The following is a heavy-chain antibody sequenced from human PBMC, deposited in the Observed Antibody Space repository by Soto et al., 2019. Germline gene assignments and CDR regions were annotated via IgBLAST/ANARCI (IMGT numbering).Heavy chain of an antibody. CDR1: GFTFTSSA. J-gene: IGHJ2*01. CDR3: AATYYYDSSGYSYWYFDL. Sequence: QMQLVQSGPEVKKPGTSVKVSCKASGFTFTSSAVQWVRQARGQRLEWIGWIVVGGGNTNYAQKFQERVTITRDMSTSTAYMELSSLRSEDTAVYYCAATYYYDSSGYSYWYFDLWGRGTLVTVSS. D-gene: IGHD3-22*01. V-gene: IGHV1-58*01. CDR2: IVVGGGNT.